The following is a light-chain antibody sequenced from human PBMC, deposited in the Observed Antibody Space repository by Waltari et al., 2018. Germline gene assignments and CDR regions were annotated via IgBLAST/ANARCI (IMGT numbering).Light chain of an antibody. CDR1: RLRSYY. Sequence: TQDPAVSVALGQTVRITCQGDRLRSYYASWYQQRPGQAPKLVLYDNNNRPSGVPDRFSGSRSDNTASLTVTGAQAEDEGHYYCHSRDASGVGGTFGGGTKLTVL. CDR3: HSRDASGVGGT. J-gene: IGLJ2*01. CDR2: DNN. V-gene: IGLV3-19*01.